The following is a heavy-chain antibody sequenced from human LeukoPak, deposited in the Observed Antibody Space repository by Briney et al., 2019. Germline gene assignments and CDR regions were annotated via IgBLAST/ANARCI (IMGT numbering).Heavy chain of an antibody. CDR2: IYSGGST. CDR3: ARDKGTYYYAFDY. D-gene: IGHD3-22*01. CDR1: GFTVSSNY. J-gene: IGHJ4*02. V-gene: IGHV3-53*01. Sequence: GGSLRLSCAASGFTVSSNYMSWVRQAPGKGLEWVSVIYSGGSTYYADSVKGRFTISRHNSKNTLYLQMNSLRAEGTAVYYCARDKGTYYYAFDYWGQGTLVTVSS.